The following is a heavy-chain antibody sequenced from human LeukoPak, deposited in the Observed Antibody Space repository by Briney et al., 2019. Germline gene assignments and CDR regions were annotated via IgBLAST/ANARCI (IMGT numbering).Heavy chain of an antibody. D-gene: IGHD6-6*01. V-gene: IGHV4-4*02. J-gene: IGHJ3*02. CDR3: ARWSIAARRGAFDI. Sequence: SGTLSLTCAVSGGSISSYNWWSWVRQPPGKGLEWIGAIYHSGSTNYNPSLKSRFTISVDKSKNQFSLKLSSVTAADTAVYYCARWSIAARRGAFDIWGQGTMVTVSS. CDR1: GGSISSYNW. CDR2: IYHSGST.